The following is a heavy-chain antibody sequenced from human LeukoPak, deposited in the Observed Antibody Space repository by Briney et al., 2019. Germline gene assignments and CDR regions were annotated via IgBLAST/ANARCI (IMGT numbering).Heavy chain of an antibody. CDR2: ISGSGGST. D-gene: IGHD3-22*01. V-gene: IGHV3-23*01. Sequence: QAGGSLRLSCAASGFTFSSYAMSWVRQAPGKGQEWVSGISGSGGSTYYADSVKGRFTISRDNSKNTLYLQMNSLRAEDTAVYYCAKSPSSGYYFAYWGQGTLVTVSS. CDR1: GFTFSSYA. CDR3: AKSPSSGYYFAY. J-gene: IGHJ4*02.